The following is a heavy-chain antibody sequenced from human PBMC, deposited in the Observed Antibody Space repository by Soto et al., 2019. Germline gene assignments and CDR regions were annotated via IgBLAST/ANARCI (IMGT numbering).Heavy chain of an antibody. CDR1: GASVANDNW. CDR2: VHHSVGN. J-gene: IGHJ6*02. V-gene: IGHV4-4*02. Sequence: QVQLQESGPGLVKPSETLSLTCTVSGASVANDNWWSWVRQSPGKGLEWIGEVHHSVGNNNSPSLTSRVTISVDKSTNQFSLKLHSVTAADSAVYFCTRHFYYSMDVGGQGTTVTVS. CDR3: TRHFYYSMDV.